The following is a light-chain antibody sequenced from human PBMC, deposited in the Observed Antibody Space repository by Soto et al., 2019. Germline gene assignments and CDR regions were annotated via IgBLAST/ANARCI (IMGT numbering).Light chain of an antibody. Sequence: EIVMTQSPATLSVSPGERATLSCRASQSVSGNLAWYQQKPGQAPRLLIYGASTRATGIPARFSGSGSGTEFTLTISRLQSEDFAVVYCQQYNNWPTLTLGGGTKVEIK. J-gene: IGKJ4*01. CDR3: QQYNNWPTLT. V-gene: IGKV3-15*01. CDR2: GAS. CDR1: QSVSGN.